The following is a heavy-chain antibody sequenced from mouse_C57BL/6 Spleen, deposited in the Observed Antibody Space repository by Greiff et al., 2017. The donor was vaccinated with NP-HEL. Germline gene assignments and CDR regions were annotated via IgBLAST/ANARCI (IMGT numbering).Heavy chain of an antibody. V-gene: IGHV2-2*01. CDR2: IWSGGST. CDR1: GFSLTSYG. D-gene: IGHD4-1*01. Sequence: VQLQQSGPGLVQPSQSLSITCTVSGFSLTSYGVHWVRQSPGKGLEWLGVIWSGGSTDYNAAFISRLSISKDNSKSQVFFKMNSLQADDTAIYYCATNWDSAWFAYWGQGTLVTVSA. CDR3: ATNWDSAWFAY. J-gene: IGHJ3*01.